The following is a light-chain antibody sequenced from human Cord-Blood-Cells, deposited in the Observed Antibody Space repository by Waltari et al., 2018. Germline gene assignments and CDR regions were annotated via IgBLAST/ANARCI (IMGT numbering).Light chain of an antibody. V-gene: IGLV2-23*01. J-gene: IGLJ2*01. CDR2: EGS. Sequence: QSALTQPASVSGSPGQSITICCTGTSSDVWSYNLVSWYQQHPGKAPKLMIYEGSKRPSGVSNRFSGSKSGNTASLTISGLQAEDEADYYCCSYAGSSTPFGGGTKLTVL. CDR1: SSDVWSYNL. CDR3: CSYAGSSTP.